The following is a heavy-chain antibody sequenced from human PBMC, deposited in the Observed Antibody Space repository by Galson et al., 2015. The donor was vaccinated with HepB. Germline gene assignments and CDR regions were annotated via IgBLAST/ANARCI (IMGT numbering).Heavy chain of an antibody. J-gene: IGHJ6*02. CDR3: AKSNLHYDFWSGYSDGHYYYGMDV. V-gene: IGHV3-23*01. Sequence: SLRLSCATSGFTFSSYAMSWVRQAPGKGLEWVSAISGSGGSTYYADSVKGRFTISRDNSKNTLYLQMNSLRAEDTAVYYCAKSNLHYDFWSGYSDGHYYYGMDVWGQGTTVTVSS. CDR1: GFTFSSYA. D-gene: IGHD3-3*01. CDR2: ISGSGGST.